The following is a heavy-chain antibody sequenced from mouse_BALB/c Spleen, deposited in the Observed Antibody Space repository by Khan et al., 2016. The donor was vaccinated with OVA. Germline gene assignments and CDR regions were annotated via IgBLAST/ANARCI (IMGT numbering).Heavy chain of an antibody. Sequence: QVQLQQSGAELVRPGVSVKISCKASGYTFTDYAMHWVKQRHAKSLEWIGVISTNYGDADYNQKFQGKASMTVDRSSSTVYMELASMTSEDSAIYYCVRGGKFAYWGQGTLVTVSA. CDR2: ISTNYGDA. CDR1: GYTFTDYA. V-gene: IGHV1S137*01. CDR3: VRGGKFAY. D-gene: IGHD1-1*02. J-gene: IGHJ3*01.